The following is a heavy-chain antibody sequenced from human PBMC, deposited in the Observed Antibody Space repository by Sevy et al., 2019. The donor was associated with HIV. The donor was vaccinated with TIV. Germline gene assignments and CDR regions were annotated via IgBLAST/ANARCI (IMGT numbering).Heavy chain of an antibody. D-gene: IGHD1-26*01. V-gene: IGHV3-30*02. J-gene: IGHJ4*02. CDR1: GFTFSSND. CDR2: ILYDGSDK. CDR3: AKGSGSSSKGIYYFEY. Sequence: GGSLRLSCAASGFTFSSNDMHWVRQAPGKGLEWVAFILYDGSDKYYADSVKGRFTISRDNSKNTLFLQVNSLRAEDTAIYYCAKGSGSSSKGIYYFEYWGQGTLVTVSS.